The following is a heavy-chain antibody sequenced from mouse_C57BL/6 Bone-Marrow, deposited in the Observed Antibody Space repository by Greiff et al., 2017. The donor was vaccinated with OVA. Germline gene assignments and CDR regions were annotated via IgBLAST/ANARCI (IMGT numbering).Heavy chain of an antibody. CDR1: GYTFTDYY. J-gene: IGHJ2*01. V-gene: IGHV1-26*01. Sequence: EVQLQQSGPELVKPGASVKISCKASGYTFTDYYMNWVKQSHGKSLEWIGDINPNNGGTSYNQKFKGKATLTVDKSSSTAYMELRSLTSEDSAVYYCARSDGSSDYWGQGTTLTVSS. D-gene: IGHD1-1*01. CDR3: ARSDGSSDY. CDR2: INPNNGGT.